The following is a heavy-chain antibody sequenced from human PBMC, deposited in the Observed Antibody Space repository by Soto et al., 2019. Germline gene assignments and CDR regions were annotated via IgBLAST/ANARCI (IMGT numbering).Heavy chain of an antibody. J-gene: IGHJ4*02. Sequence: GGSLRLSCAASGFTFNNYAMSWVRQAPGKGLEWVSAISANGQGIYYADSVKGRFIISRDNSKNTVFLHMDSLTAEDTAVYYCAKDRDYPRDYFHYWGQGTLVTVSS. CDR3: AKDRDYPRDYFHY. V-gene: IGHV3-23*01. CDR2: ISANGQGI. D-gene: IGHD3-10*01. CDR1: GFTFNNYA.